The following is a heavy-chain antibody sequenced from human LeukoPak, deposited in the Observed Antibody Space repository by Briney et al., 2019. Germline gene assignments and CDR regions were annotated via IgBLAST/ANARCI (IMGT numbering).Heavy chain of an antibody. Sequence: SETLSLTCTVSGGSISSSSYYWGWIRQPPGKGLEWIGSIYYSGSTYYNPSLKSRVTISVDTSKNQFSLKLSSVTAADTAVYYCATDLSGYSNGYALDNWGQGTLVTVSS. CDR1: GGSISSSSYY. D-gene: IGHD5-18*01. CDR2: IYYSGST. CDR3: ATDLSGYSNGYALDN. J-gene: IGHJ4*02. V-gene: IGHV4-39*02.